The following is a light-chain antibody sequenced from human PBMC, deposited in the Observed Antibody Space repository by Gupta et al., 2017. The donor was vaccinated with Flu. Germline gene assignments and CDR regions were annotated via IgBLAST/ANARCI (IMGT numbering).Light chain of an antibody. CDR2: DVT. V-gene: IGLV2-8*01. J-gene: IGLJ1*01. CDR1: SSDVGGYNS. Sequence: QSALSPPPSASGSPGQSVPISCTATSSDVGGYNSVSWYQQHPGKAPKLMIYDVTKRPSGVPYRFSGSKSGNTASLTVSGLQAEDEADYYCSSYTGTKSYVFGTGTKVSVL. CDR3: SSYTGTKSYV.